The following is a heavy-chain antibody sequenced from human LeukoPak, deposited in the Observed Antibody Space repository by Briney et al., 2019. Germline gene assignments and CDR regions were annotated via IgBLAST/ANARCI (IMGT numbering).Heavy chain of an antibody. V-gene: IGHV1-69*13. J-gene: IGHJ5*02. CDR3: ARDYPIVVVPAASSGNWIDP. D-gene: IGHD2-2*01. Sequence: ATSVKVSCKSSAGTFTIYAISWVRQAPGQGLEWMGGIIPILGTANYAHTFQGRVTITAYESTTTAYMELSSLRSENTAVYYCARDYPIVVVPAASSGNWIDPWGQGTLVTVSS. CDR2: IIPILGTA. CDR1: AGTFTIYA.